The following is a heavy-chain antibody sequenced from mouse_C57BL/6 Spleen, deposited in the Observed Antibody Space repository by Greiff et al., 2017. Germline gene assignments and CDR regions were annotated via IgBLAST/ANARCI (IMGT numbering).Heavy chain of an antibody. V-gene: IGHV1-82*01. CDR1: GYAFSSSW. D-gene: IGHD4-1*01. CDR2: IYPGDGDT. Sequence: VQLQESGPELVKPGASVKISCKASGYAFSSSWMNWVKQRPGKGLEWIGRIYPGDGDTNYNGKFKGKATLTADKSSSTAYMQLSSLTSEDSAVYFGARTGTAVYWYYDVWGTGTTVTVSS. CDR3: ARTGTAVYWYYDV. J-gene: IGHJ1*03.